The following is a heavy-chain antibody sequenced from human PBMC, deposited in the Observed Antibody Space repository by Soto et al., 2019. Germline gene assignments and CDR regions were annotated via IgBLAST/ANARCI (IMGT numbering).Heavy chain of an antibody. V-gene: IGHV1-69*01. Sequence: QVQLVQSGAEVKKPGSSVKVSCKASGCTFSSYAISWVRQAPGQGFEWMGGIIPIFGTANYAQKFQGRVTITADESTSTAYMELSSLRYEATAVYYCAREGASGSHIGYWGQGTLVPASS. CDR2: IIPIFGTA. CDR3: AREGASGSHIGY. D-gene: IGHD3-22*01. J-gene: IGHJ4*02. CDR1: GCTFSSYA.